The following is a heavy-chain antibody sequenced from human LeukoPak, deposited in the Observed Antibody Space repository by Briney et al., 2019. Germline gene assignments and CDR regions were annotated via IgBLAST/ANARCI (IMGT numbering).Heavy chain of an antibody. CDR1: GFTFSNNA. V-gene: IGHV3-64*01. CDR3: AGAPHGEYFFDY. CDR2: ISGNGGST. J-gene: IGHJ4*02. Sequence: GGSLRLSCAASGFTFSNNAMHWVRQAPRKGLEYVSAISGNGGSTYSANSVKGRFTISRDNSKNTLYLQMGSLRAEDMAVYYCAGAPHGEYFFDYWGQGTLVTVSS.